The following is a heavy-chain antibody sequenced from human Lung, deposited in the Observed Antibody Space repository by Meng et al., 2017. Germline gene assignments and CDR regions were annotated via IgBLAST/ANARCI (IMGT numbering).Heavy chain of an antibody. Sequence: EVQLLESGGGLVPPGGSLRLSWAASGFTFTDHWMHWVRQGPGKGLVWVSRINRDGTKPTYADSVKGRFTISRDNAKNTLYLQMNNLRAEDTAFYYCTNDRLNHWGQGALVTVSS. CDR2: INRDGTKP. CDR3: TNDRLNH. V-gene: IGHV3-74*01. J-gene: IGHJ1*01. CDR1: GFTFTDHW. D-gene: IGHD1-1*01.